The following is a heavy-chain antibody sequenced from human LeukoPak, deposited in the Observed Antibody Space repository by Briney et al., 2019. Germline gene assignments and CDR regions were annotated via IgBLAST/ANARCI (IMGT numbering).Heavy chain of an antibody. CDR1: GFTFSSYA. Sequence: PGGSLRLSCAASGFTFSSYAMHWVRQPPGKGLEWIGYIYYSGSTNYNPSLKSRVTISVDTSKNQFSLKLSSVTAADTAVYYCARGAPSSWPYYFDYWGQGTLVTVSS. D-gene: IGHD6-13*01. CDR2: IYYSGST. CDR3: ARGAPSSWPYYFDY. J-gene: IGHJ4*02. V-gene: IGHV4-59*01.